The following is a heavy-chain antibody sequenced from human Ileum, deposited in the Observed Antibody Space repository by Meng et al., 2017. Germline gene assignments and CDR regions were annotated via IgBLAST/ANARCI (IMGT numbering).Heavy chain of an antibody. CDR2: IWFDGRNA. Sequence: SLKISCAASGFTFSAYGMHWVRQAPGKGLEWVADIWFDGRNADYADSVKGRFIISRDNSKNTVDLQMSSLRAEDTALYYCARAHSSGWSRWFDSWGQGTMVTVSS. D-gene: IGHD6-25*01. CDR1: GFTFSAYG. J-gene: IGHJ5*01. CDR3: ARAHSSGWSRWFDS. V-gene: IGHV3-33*01.